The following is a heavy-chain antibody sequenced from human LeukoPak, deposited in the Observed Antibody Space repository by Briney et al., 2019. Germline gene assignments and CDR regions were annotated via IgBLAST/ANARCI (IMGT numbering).Heavy chain of an antibody. CDR3: ARAGYQLLNYYYYMDV. Sequence: ASVKVSCKASGYTFTSYYMHWVRQAPGQGLEWMGIINPSGGSTSYAQKFQGRVTMTRDMSTSTVYMELSSLRSEDTAVYYCARAGYQLLNYYYYMDVWGKGTTVTVSS. CDR2: INPSGGST. V-gene: IGHV1-46*01. D-gene: IGHD2-2*01. CDR1: GYTFTSYY. J-gene: IGHJ6*03.